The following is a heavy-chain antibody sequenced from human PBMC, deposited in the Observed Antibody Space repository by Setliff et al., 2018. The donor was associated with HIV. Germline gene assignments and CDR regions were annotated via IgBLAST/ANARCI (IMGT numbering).Heavy chain of an antibody. J-gene: IGHJ4*02. Sequence: GASVKVSCKASGGTFSSYAISWVRQAPGQGLEWMGIINPSGGSTSYAQKFQGRVTLTRDTAASTAYMELSSLRSEDTAVYYCARDIYDSGWFTLEYWGQGTLVTVSS. CDR2: INPSGGST. CDR3: ARDIYDSGWFTLEY. V-gene: IGHV1-46*01. D-gene: IGHD6-19*01. CDR1: GGTFSSYA.